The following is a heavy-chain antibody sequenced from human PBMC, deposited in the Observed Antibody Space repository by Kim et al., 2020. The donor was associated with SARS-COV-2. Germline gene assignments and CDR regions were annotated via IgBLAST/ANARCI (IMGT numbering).Heavy chain of an antibody. CDR3: ARHRDQLEPDYDSSGLLDFDY. D-gene: IGHD3-22*01. J-gene: IGHJ4*02. V-gene: IGHV4-39*01. Sequence: SETLSLTCTVSGGSISSSSYYWGWIRQPPGKGLEWIGSIYYSGSTYYNPSLKSRVTISVDTSKNQFSLKLSSVTAADTAVYYCARHRDQLEPDYDSSGLLDFDYWGQGTLVTVSS. CDR2: IYYSGST. CDR1: GGSISSSSYY.